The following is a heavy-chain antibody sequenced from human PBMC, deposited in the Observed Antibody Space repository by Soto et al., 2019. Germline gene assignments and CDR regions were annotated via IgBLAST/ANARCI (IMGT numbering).Heavy chain of an antibody. CDR2: IKPDGSEK. J-gene: IGHJ4*02. Sequence: EVQLVESGGGLVQPGGSLRLSCAAPGFTFSSFGLSWVRQVPGKGLEWVANIKPDGSEKYYVDSVRGRFTISRDNVENSLNLQMNSLRAEDAALYYCARDEARPLGYWGQGTLVTVSS. CDR1: GFTFSSFG. CDR3: ARDEARPLGY. V-gene: IGHV3-7*01. D-gene: IGHD6-6*01.